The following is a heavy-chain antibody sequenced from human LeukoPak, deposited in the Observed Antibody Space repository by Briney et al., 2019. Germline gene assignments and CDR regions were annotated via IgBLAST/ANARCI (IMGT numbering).Heavy chain of an antibody. CDR2: ISSSGSV. CDR1: RGSISGSIRSYY. CDR3: ARIPLGYSGAYYFDY. Sequence: PSETLSLTCTVSRGSISGSIRSYYWSWLRQPPGEGLEWIGYISSSGSVNDNPSLRSRVTISVDTPKNQFFLNLSSVSAADTAVYYCARIPLGYSGAYYFDYWGQGTLVTVSP. V-gene: IGHV4-4*09. J-gene: IGHJ4*02. D-gene: IGHD5-12*01.